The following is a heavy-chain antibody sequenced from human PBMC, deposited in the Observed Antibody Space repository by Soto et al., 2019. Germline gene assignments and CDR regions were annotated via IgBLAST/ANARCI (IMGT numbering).Heavy chain of an antibody. D-gene: IGHD1-26*01. CDR2: ISRNGRTI. CDR1: GFTFSSYE. CDR3: ARVGVVGARSLDF. Sequence: EVQLVESGGGLVQPGGSLRLSCAASGFTFSSYEMNWVRQAPGKGLEWVSYISRNGRTIDYADSVKGGFTISRDNAKEALYLQLNSLRAEDTAVYYCARVGVVGARSLDFWGQGTLGTVAS. J-gene: IGHJ4*02. V-gene: IGHV3-48*03.